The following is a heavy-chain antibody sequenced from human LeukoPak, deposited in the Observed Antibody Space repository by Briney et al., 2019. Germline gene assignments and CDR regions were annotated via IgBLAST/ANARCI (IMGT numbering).Heavy chain of an antibody. D-gene: IGHD1-26*01. J-gene: IGHJ6*03. CDR2: ISYDGSNK. Sequence: GRSLRLSCAASGFTFSSYAMHWVRRAPGKGLEWVAVISYDGSNKYHADSVKGRFTISRDNAKNSLYLQMNSLRAEDTAVYYCARDPYSGSYGNYYYYFMDVWGKGTTVTISS. CDR1: GFTFSSYA. CDR3: ARDPYSGSYGNYYYYFMDV. V-gene: IGHV3-30*04.